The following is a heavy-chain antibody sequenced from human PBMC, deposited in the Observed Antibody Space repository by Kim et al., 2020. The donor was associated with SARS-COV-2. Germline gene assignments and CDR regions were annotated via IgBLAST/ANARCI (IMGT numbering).Heavy chain of an antibody. CDR2: IGRNGADP. Sequence: GGSLRLSCLASGLDFSPYTMYWVRQAPGKGLKYISAIGRNGADPYYVDSVRGRFTISRDDSKNALYLQMTSLRDEDTGIYYCVKDLHVGVDCWGQGTLVIVSS. V-gene: IGHV3-64D*06. D-gene: IGHD4-4*01. J-gene: IGHJ4*02. CDR3: VKDLHVGVDC. CDR1: GLDFSPYT.